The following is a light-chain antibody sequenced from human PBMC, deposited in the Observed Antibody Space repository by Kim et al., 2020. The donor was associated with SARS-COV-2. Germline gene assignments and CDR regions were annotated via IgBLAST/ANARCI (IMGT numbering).Light chain of an antibody. Sequence: QLVLTQSPSVSASLGASVKLTCTLTSGHSNYAIAWHQQQPEEGPRFLMKLNSDGSHTKGDGIPDRFSGSSSGAERYLTISRLQSEDEADYYCQSWAIDTQVFGGGTQLTVL. V-gene: IGLV4-69*01. CDR3: QSWAIDTQV. J-gene: IGLJ2*01. CDR2: LNSDGSH. CDR1: SGHSNYA.